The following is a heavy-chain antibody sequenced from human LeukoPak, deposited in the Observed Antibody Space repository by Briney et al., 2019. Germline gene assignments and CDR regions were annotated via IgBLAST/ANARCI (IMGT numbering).Heavy chain of an antibody. D-gene: IGHD5-18*01. CDR3: ARVMSVDTAVLDY. Sequence: GGSLRLSCAASGFTFSDHYMDWVRQAPGKGLEWIGRTREKANSYTTEYAASVKGRFTISRDDSKNSLYLQMNSLETEDTAVYYCARVMSVDTAVLDYWGQGTLVTVSS. V-gene: IGHV3-72*01. J-gene: IGHJ4*02. CDR2: TREKANSYTT. CDR1: GFTFSDHY.